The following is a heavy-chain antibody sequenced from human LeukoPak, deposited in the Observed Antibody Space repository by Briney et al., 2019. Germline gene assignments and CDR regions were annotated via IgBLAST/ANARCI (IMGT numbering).Heavy chain of an antibody. Sequence: PGGSLRLSCAASGFTFSSYWMSWVRQAPGKGLEWVASIKEDGSEKYNLESLKGRFTISRDNAKNPLYLQMNTLRVEDTAVYYCARDRFGGMDVWGKGTTVTVSP. CDR3: ARDRFGGMDV. V-gene: IGHV3-7*01. CDR1: GFTFSSYW. CDR2: IKEDGSEK. D-gene: IGHD3-10*01. J-gene: IGHJ6*04.